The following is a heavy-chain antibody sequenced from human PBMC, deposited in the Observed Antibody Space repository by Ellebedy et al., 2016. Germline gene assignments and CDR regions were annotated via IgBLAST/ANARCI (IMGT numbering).Heavy chain of an antibody. D-gene: IGHD5-18*01. Sequence: SETLSLTXSVSGASLSSGGHYWTWIRHLPGKGLEWIGYIYYSGRTYYNPSLKSRVIMSLDTSKNHFSLELSSVSAADTAVYYCARDAVHCPGSSCSPFYYFDLWGQGALVTVSS. CDR1: GASLSSGGHY. J-gene: IGHJ4*02. V-gene: IGHV4-31*03. CDR2: IYYSGRT. CDR3: ARDAVHCPGSSCSPFYYFDL.